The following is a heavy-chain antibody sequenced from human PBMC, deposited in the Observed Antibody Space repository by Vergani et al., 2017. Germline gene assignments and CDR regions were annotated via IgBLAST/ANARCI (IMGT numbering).Heavy chain of an antibody. CDR2: IKSKTDGGTT. D-gene: IGHD2-2*01. Sequence: EVQLVESGGGLVKPGGSLRLSFAASGFTFSNAWMSWVRQAPGKGLEWVGRIKSKTDGGTTDYAAPVKGRFTISRDDSKNTLYLQMNSLKTEDTAVYYWTTDHLGYCSSTSCYSYFDYWGQGTLVTVSS. J-gene: IGHJ4*02. CDR1: GFTFSNAW. V-gene: IGHV3-15*01. CDR3: TTDHLGYCSSTSCYSYFDY.